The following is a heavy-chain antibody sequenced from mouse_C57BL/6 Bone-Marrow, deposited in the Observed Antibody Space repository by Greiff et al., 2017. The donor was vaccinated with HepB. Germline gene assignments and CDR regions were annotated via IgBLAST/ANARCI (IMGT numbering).Heavy chain of an antibody. CDR3: AREDYDYGSYWYFDV. J-gene: IGHJ1*03. CDR1: GYSITSGYY. V-gene: IGHV3-6*01. Sequence: EVKLVESGPGLVKPSQSLSLTCSVTGYSITSGYYWNWIRQFPGNKLEWMGYISYDGSNNYNPSLKNRISITRDTSKNQFFLKLNSVTTEDTATYYCAREDYDYGSYWYFDVWGTGTTVTVSS. CDR2: ISYDGSN. D-gene: IGHD2-4*01.